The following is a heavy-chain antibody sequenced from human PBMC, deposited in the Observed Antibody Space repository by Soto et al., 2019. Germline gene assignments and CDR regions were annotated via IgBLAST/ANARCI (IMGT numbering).Heavy chain of an antibody. CDR1: GFSLTTSGVG. CDR3: ASSSGYRIFDC. J-gene: IGHJ4*02. Sequence: QITLKESGPTLVKPTQTLTLTCTFSGFSLTTSGVGVGWIHQPPGKALEWLALIFWDDDKRYSPSLKSRLTITKDTSKKQVVLTMTNMDPVDTATYYCASSSGYRIFDCWGQGTLVTVSS. D-gene: IGHD3-22*01. CDR2: IFWDDDK. V-gene: IGHV2-5*02.